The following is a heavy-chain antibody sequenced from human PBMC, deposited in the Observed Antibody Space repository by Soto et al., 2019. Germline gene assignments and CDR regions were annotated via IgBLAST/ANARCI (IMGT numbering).Heavy chain of an antibody. Sequence: GGSLRLSCAASGFTFSDFAMSWVRKAPGKGLEWVSTFTAAGRNTFYADSVKGRFTISRDNSKSTLYLHVNSLRVDDTAVYFCAGSTILETGSAPFDFWGQGTLVTVSS. V-gene: IGHV3-23*01. CDR2: FTAAGRNT. D-gene: IGHD2-8*02. CDR3: AGSTILETGSAPFDF. CDR1: GFTFSDFA. J-gene: IGHJ4*02.